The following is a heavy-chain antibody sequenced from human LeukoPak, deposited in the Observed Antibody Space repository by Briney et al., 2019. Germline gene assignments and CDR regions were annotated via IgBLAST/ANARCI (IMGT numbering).Heavy chain of an antibody. V-gene: IGHV3-33*08. CDR1: GFTFSSYS. Sequence: PGGSLRLSCAASGFTFSSYSMNWVRQAPGKGLEWVAVIWNDGSNKYYADSVKGRFTISRDNSKNTLYLQMNSLRVEDTAVYYCARPSGTWGAFDIWGQGTMVTVSS. CDR3: ARPSGTWGAFDI. D-gene: IGHD1-1*01. J-gene: IGHJ3*02. CDR2: IWNDGSNK.